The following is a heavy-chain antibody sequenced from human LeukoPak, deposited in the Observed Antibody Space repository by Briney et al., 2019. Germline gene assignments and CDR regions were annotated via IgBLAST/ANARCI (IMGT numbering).Heavy chain of an antibody. Sequence: TGGSLRLSCAASGFTFDDYGMSWVRQAPGKGLEWVSGINWNGGSTGYADSVKGRFTISRDNAKNSLYLQMNSLRAEDTALYYCARVESITIFGVVIGNWFDPWGQGTLVTVSS. CDR3: ARVESITIFGVVIGNWFDP. J-gene: IGHJ5*02. D-gene: IGHD3-3*01. V-gene: IGHV3-20*04. CDR1: GFTFDDYG. CDR2: INWNGGST.